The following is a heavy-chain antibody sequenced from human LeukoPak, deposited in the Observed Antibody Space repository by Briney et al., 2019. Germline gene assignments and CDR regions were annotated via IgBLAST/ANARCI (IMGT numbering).Heavy chain of an antibody. D-gene: IGHD6-25*01. Sequence: ASVKVSCKASGYGITTYYMHWVRQAPGQGLEWMGTIHPNGDTTTYAQKFQGRVTMTRDTSTGTVYMDLSSLRSEDTAVYYCAREAIAAGKNFDYWGQGTQVTVSS. CDR1: GYGITTYY. V-gene: IGHV1-46*01. CDR2: IHPNGDTT. J-gene: IGHJ4*02. CDR3: AREAIAAGKNFDY.